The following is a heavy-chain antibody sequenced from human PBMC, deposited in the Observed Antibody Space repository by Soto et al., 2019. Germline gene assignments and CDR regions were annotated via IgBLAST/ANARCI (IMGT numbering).Heavy chain of an antibody. D-gene: IGHD3-9*01. J-gene: IGHJ6*02. CDR1: GYTFTSYA. CDR3: ARDLNDILTGYYANYYYYGMDV. V-gene: IGHV1-2*04. CDR2: INPNSGGT. Sequence: ASVKVSCKASGYTFTSYAMHWVRQAPGQRLEWMGWINPNSGGTNYAQKFQGWVTMTRDTSISTAYMELSRLRSDDTAVYYCARDLNDILTGYYANYYYYGMDVWGQGTTVTVSS.